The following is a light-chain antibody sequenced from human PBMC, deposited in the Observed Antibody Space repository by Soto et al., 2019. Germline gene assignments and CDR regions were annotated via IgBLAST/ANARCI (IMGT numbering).Light chain of an antibody. V-gene: IGLV2-14*03. CDR2: DVS. CDR1: SSDVGAYNH. Sequence: QSALTQPASVSGSPGQSITISCTGTSSDVGAYNHVSWYQHHPGKAPNLIIYDVSNRPSGVSNRFSGSKSGNTASLTISGLQAEDEADYYCSSYTTSTTYVFGTGTKVTVL. J-gene: IGLJ1*01. CDR3: SSYTTSTTYV.